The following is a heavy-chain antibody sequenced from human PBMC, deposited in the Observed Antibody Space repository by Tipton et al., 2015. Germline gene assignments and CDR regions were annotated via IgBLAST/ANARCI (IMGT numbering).Heavy chain of an antibody. CDR1: GDSIISSDHY. V-gene: IGHV4-39*07. CDR2: IYYSGNT. D-gene: IGHD3-22*01. J-gene: IGHJ4*02. Sequence: TLSLTCTVSGDSIISSDHYWGWVRQPPGKGLEWIGHIYYSGNTYYIPSLKSRVSISVDTSKNQFSLHLSSVTAADTAVYYCAREVWYNDSTGYDYWGQGTLVTVS. CDR3: AREVWYNDSTGYDY.